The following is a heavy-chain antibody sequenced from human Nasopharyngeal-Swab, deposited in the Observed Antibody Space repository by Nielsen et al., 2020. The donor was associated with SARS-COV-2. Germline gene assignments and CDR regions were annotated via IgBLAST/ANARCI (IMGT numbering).Heavy chain of an antibody. CDR3: ATWGIGYGENAHATFDS. D-gene: IGHD4-17*01. J-gene: IGHJ4*02. CDR2: IIVNLGMT. V-gene: IGHV1-69*10. CDR1: GCTFSKYA. Sequence: SVKVSCKVSGCTFSKYAISWVRQPPGQGLEWMGGIIVNLGMTKYAQRFKDSVIINADESTGTAYMELSSLRSEDTAVYYCATWGIGYGENAHATFDSWGQGTQVTVSS.